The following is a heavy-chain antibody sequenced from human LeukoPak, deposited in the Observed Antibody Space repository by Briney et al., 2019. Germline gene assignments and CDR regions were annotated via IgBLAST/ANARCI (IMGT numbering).Heavy chain of an antibody. Sequence: GGSLRLSCAASGFTFSSYAMNWVRQAPGKGLEWVSVISGSGGSAYYADSVKGRFTISRDNSKNTLYLQMSSLRAEDTAVYYCAKGSRISVAANYFDPWGQGTLVTVPS. CDR1: GFTFSSYA. J-gene: IGHJ5*02. V-gene: IGHV3-23*01. D-gene: IGHD6-19*01. CDR3: AKGSRISVAANYFDP. CDR2: ISGSGGSA.